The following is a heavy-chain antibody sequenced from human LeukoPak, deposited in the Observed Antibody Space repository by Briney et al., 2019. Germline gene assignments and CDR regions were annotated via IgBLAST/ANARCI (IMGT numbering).Heavy chain of an antibody. V-gene: IGHV4-59*12. CDR3: ARRWIQLWPQYNWFDP. J-gene: IGHJ5*02. CDR2: IYYSGST. D-gene: IGHD5-18*01. Sequence: PSETLSLTCTVSGGSISSYYWSWIRQPPGKGLEWIGYIYYSGSTNYNPSLKSRVTISVDTSKNQFSLKLSSVTAADTAVYYCARRWIQLWPQYNWFDPWGQGTLVTVSS. CDR1: GGSISSYY.